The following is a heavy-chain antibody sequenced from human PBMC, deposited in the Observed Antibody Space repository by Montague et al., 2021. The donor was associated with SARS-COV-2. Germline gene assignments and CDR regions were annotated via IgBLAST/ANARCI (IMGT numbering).Heavy chain of an antibody. CDR1: GFTFSSYA. CDR2: ISGSGGST. CDR3: ATSRFLEWLFTMDGTFDY. V-gene: IGHV3-23*01. J-gene: IGHJ4*02. Sequence: SLRLSCAASGFTFSSYAMSWVRQAPGKGLEWVSAISGSGGSTYYADSVKGRFTTSRDNSKNTLYLQMNSLRAEDTAVYYCATSRFLEWLFTMDGTFDYWGQGTLVTVSS. D-gene: IGHD3-3*01.